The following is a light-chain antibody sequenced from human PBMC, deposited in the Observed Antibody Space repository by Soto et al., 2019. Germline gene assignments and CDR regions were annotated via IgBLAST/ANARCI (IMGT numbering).Light chain of an antibody. CDR2: SNN. V-gene: IGLV1-44*01. Sequence: QSVLTQPPSASGTPGQRVTISCSGSSSNIGISTVSWYQQLPGTAPKLLIYSNNQRPSGVPDRFSGSKSGTSASLAISGLQSEDEADYYCAAWDDSLNGPVFGGGTKLTVL. CDR3: AAWDDSLNGPV. J-gene: IGLJ3*02. CDR1: SSNIGIST.